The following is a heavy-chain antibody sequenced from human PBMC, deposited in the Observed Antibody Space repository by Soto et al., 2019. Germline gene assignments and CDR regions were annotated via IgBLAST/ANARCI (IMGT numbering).Heavy chain of an antibody. V-gene: IGHV3-33*01. CDR1: GFSFSTYA. CDR3: TRATFDV. CDR2: IWFDGVKE. Sequence: VGSLRLSCAVSGFSFSTYAMHWVRQAPGKGLEWLAIIWFDGVKEYYAESVRGRFTISIDNSKNTVFLQMDTVGAEDSALYYCTRATFDVWGQGTTVTVSS. J-gene: IGHJ6*02.